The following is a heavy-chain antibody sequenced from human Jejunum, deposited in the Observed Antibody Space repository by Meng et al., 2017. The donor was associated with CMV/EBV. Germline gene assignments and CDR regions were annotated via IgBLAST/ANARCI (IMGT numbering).Heavy chain of an antibody. CDR3: ARANNHAMDV. CDR1: GFVVSSYW. Sequence: SFAASGFVVSSYWMHWVRQAPGKGLVWVSRINSDGSSTTYADPVKGRFTFSRDNAKNTLYLQMNSLRAEDTAVYYCARANNHAMDVWGQGTTVTVSS. CDR2: INSDGSST. V-gene: IGHV3-74*01. D-gene: IGHD1/OR15-1a*01. J-gene: IGHJ6*02.